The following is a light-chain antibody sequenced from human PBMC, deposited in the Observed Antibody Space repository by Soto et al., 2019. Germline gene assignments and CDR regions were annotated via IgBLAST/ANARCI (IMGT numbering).Light chain of an antibody. CDR1: QSVTNN. V-gene: IGKV3-15*01. CDR3: QQYNDWLALT. CDR2: AAS. J-gene: IGKJ4*01. Sequence: EIVMTQSPGTLSVSPGARATLSCRASQSVTNNLAWYQQKPGQAPRLLIYAASTRSTAIPARFSGSGSGTEFTLTISSLQSEDFAVYYCQQYNDWLALTFGGGTKVEIK.